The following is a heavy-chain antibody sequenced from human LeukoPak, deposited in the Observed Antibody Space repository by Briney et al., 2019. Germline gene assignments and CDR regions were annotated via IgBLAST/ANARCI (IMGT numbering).Heavy chain of an antibody. CDR3: ARPARTGKVIDY. D-gene: IGHD1/OR15-1a*01. CDR2: IYYTGST. CDR1: GGSFSGYY. J-gene: IGHJ4*02. V-gene: IGHV4-34*01. Sequence: PSETLSLTCAVYGGSFSGYYWSWIRQPPGKGLEWIGSIYYTGSTYYNPSLKSRVTISVDTSKNQFSLMLSSVTAADTAVYYCARPARTGKVIDYWGQGTLVTVSS.